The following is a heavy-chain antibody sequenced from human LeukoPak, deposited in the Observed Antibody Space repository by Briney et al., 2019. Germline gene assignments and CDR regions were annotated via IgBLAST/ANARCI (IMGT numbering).Heavy chain of an antibody. Sequence: GGSLRLSCAASGFTFSSFGIYWVRQAPGKGLEWVAVIWYDGSNKYYADSVKGRFTIYRDNSQNTAYLQMNSLRAEDTAVYYCARLGSRWSFDYWGQGTLVTVSS. CDR2: IWYDGSNK. D-gene: IGHD6-13*01. V-gene: IGHV3-33*01. CDR3: ARLGSRWSFDY. J-gene: IGHJ4*02. CDR1: GFTFSSFG.